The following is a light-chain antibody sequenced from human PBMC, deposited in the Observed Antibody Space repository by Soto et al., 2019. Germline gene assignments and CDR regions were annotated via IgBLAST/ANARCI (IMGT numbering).Light chain of an antibody. J-gene: IGLJ2*01. CDR2: SNN. V-gene: IGLV1-44*01. CDR1: SSNIGSNT. CDR3: AAWDDSLNGVV. Sequence: QSVLTQPHSASGTPGQRVTISCSGSSSNIGSNTVNWYQQVPGTAPKLLIYSNNHRPSGVPDRFSGSKSGTSVSLAISGVQSEDEADYYCAAWDDSLNGVVFGGGTKLTVL.